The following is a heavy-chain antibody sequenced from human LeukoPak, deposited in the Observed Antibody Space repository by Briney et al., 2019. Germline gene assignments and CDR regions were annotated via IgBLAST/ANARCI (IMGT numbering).Heavy chain of an antibody. CDR2: IYTSGST. D-gene: IGHD3-9*01. V-gene: IGHV4-4*09. CDR1: GGSISSYY. CDR3: ARRAPRVPEVLRYFDWSSEYFDY. J-gene: IGHJ4*02. Sequence: PSETLSLTCTVSGGSISSYYWSWIRQPPGKGLEWIGYIYTSGSTNYNPSLKSRVTISVDTSKNQFSLKLSSVTAADTAVYYCARRAPRVPEVLRYFDWSSEYFDYWGQGTLVTVSS.